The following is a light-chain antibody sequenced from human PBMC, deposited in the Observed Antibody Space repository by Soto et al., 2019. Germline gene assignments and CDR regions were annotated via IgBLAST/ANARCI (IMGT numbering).Light chain of an antibody. J-gene: IGLJ3*02. CDR1: SSDIGGYDY. CDR2: EVN. CDR3: SSYAGSNNLV. Sequence: QSVLTQPPSASGSPGQSVTISCTGTSSDIGGYDYVSWYQQHPGKAPKLIIYEVNKGPSGVPDRFSGSKSGNTASLTVSGLQAEDEADYYCSSYAGSNNLVFAGGTKVTVL. V-gene: IGLV2-8*01.